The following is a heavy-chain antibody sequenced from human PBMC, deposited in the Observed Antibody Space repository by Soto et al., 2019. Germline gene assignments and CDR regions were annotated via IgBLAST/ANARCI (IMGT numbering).Heavy chain of an antibody. V-gene: IGHV1-69*13. Sequence: SVKVSCKASGATFSSYAISWVRQAPGQGLEWMGGIIPIFGTANYAQKFQGRVTITADESTSTAYMELSSLRSEDTAVYYCARDQNHGYGMDVWGQGTTVTVSS. CDR3: ARDQNHGYGMDV. J-gene: IGHJ6*01. CDR2: IIPIFGTA. CDR1: GATFSSYA.